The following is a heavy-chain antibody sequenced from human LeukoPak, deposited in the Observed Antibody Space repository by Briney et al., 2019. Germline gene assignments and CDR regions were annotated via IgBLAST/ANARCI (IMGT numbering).Heavy chain of an antibody. Sequence: SETLSLTCTVSGGSISSGSYYWIWIRQPAGKGLEWIGRIYTSGSTNYNPSLKSRVTISVDTSKNQFSLKLSSVTAADTAVYYCARGLDGSYYYMDVWGKGTTVTVSS. J-gene: IGHJ6*03. CDR2: IYTSGST. CDR3: ARGLDGSYYYMDV. V-gene: IGHV4-61*02. D-gene: IGHD3-10*01. CDR1: GGSISSGSYY.